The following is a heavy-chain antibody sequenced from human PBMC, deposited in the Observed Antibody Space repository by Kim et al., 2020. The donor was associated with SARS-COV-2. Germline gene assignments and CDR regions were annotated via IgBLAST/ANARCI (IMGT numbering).Heavy chain of an antibody. V-gene: IGHV1-18*04. Sequence: ASVKVSCRTSGYTFSRCSITWVRQAPGQGLEWMGWVRGYDGNTNYAQKFQGRVTMTIDTSTDTAYMELRGLRSDDTAVYYCARVEWWVEVDGVDVLGQGT. D-gene: IGHD2-15*01. CDR2: VRGYDGNT. CDR3: ARVEWWVEVDGVDV. CDR1: GYTFSRCS. J-gene: IGHJ3*01.